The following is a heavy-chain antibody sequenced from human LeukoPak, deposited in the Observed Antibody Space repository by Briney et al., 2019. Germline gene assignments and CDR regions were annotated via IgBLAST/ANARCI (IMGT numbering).Heavy chain of an antibody. CDR2: IGSSGSTM. CDR1: GITFSSYE. Sequence: GGSLRLSCAASGITFSSYEMNWVRQAPGKGLEWLSCIGSSGSTMYYADSVKGRFTISRDNAKNSLYLQMNSLRAEDTAVYYCTRGFRDTAMFLDYWGQGTLVTVSS. V-gene: IGHV3-48*03. D-gene: IGHD5-18*01. J-gene: IGHJ4*02. CDR3: TRGFRDTAMFLDY.